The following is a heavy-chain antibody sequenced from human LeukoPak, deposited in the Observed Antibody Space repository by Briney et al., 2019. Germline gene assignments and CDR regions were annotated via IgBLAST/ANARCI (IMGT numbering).Heavy chain of an antibody. J-gene: IGHJ4*02. D-gene: IGHD6-13*01. V-gene: IGHV3-48*01. CDR1: GFTFSSYS. Sequence: PGGSLRLSCAASGFTFSSYSMNWVRQAPGKGLEWVSYISSSSNTIYYADSVKGRFTISGDNAKNSLYLQMNSLRAEDTAVYYCARSYSSSWLDYWGQGTLVTVSS. CDR2: ISSSSNTI. CDR3: ARSYSSSWLDY.